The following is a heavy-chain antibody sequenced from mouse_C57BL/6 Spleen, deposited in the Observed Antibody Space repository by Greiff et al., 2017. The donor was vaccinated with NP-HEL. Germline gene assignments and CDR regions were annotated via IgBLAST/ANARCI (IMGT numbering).Heavy chain of an antibody. CDR3: AGTGTEFAY. D-gene: IGHD4-1*01. V-gene: IGHV3-6*01. Sequence: ESGPGLVKPSQSLSLTCSVTGYSITSGYYWNWIRQFPGNQLEWMGYISYDGSNNYNPSLKNRISITRDTSKNQFFLKLNSVTTEDTATYYCAGTGTEFAYWGQGTLVTVSA. CDR1: GYSITSGYY. J-gene: IGHJ3*01. CDR2: ISYDGSN.